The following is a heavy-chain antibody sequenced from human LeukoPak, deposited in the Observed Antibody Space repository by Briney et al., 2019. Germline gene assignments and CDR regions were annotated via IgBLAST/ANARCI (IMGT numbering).Heavy chain of an antibody. V-gene: IGHV4-30-2*01. J-gene: IGHJ5*02. Sequence: SETLSLTCDVSGGSISSGLYSWRWIRQPLGKGLEWFVYIYHTGSTYYNPSLNSRVTISVDTSKNQFSLRLSSVTAADTAVYYCARLQYCSGTSCYWFDPWGQGTLVTVSS. D-gene: IGHD2-2*01. CDR2: IYHTGST. CDR1: GGSISSGLYS. CDR3: ARLQYCSGTSCYWFDP.